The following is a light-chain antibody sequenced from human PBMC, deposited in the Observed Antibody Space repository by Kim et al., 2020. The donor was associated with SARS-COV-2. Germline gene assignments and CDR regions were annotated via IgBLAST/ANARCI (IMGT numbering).Light chain of an antibody. V-gene: IGLV2-14*01. Sequence: QSALTQPASVSGSPGQSITISCTGTSSDVGGYNYVSWYQQHPGKAPKLMIYDVSKRPSGVSNRFSGSKSGNTASLTISGLQAEDEADYYCSSYTSSSTSGVFGGGTKVTVL. J-gene: IGLJ2*01. CDR3: SSYTSSSTSGV. CDR2: DVS. CDR1: SSDVGGYNY.